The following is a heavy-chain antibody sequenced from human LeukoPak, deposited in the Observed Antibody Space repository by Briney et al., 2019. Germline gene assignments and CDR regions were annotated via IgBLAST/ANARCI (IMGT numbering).Heavy chain of an antibody. CDR2: TRSTAYGGTT. CDR3: TRARITVAPPDY. D-gene: IGHD6-19*01. V-gene: IGHV3-49*04. CDR1: GFTFGDYA. J-gene: IGHJ4*02. Sequence: PGGSLRLSCTASGFTFGDYAITWVRQAPGKGLEWVGFTRSTAYGGTTEYAASVKGRFTISRDDSKSIAYLQMNSLKTEDTAVYYCTRARITVAPPDYWGRGTLATVSS.